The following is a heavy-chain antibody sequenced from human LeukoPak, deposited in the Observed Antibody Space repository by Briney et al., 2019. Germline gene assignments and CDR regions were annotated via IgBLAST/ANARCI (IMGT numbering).Heavy chain of an antibody. D-gene: IGHD3-22*01. Sequence: SETLSLTCAVSGGSISSGGYSWSWIRQPPGKGLEWIGYIYHSGSTYYNPSLKSRVTISVDRSKNQFSLKLSSVTAADTAVYYCARVGPYYDSSAHCFDYWGQGTLVTVSS. V-gene: IGHV4-30-2*01. CDR1: GGSISSGGYS. CDR2: IYHSGST. CDR3: ARVGPYYDSSAHCFDY. J-gene: IGHJ4*02.